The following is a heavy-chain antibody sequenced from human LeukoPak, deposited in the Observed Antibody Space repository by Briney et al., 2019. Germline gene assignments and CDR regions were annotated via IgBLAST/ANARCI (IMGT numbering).Heavy chain of an antibody. D-gene: IGHD5-24*01. CDR1: GFTFDDYA. Sequence: PGRSLRVSCAASGFTFDDYAMHWGRQAPGKGLAWVSTIGWNSGSIGYADSVKGRFTISRDNAKNSLYLQMNSLGAEDTAFYYCAKDGRWLQLEYYFDYWGQGTLVTVSS. CDR2: IGWNSGSI. CDR3: AKDGRWLQLEYYFDY. V-gene: IGHV3-9*01. J-gene: IGHJ4*02.